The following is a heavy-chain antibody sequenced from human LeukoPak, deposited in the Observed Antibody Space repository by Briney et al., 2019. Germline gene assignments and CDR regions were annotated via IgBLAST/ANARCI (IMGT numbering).Heavy chain of an antibody. CDR1: GFTFSNYA. J-gene: IGHJ4*02. CDR2: ISSESGST. V-gene: IGHV3-23*01. Sequence: GALRLSCAAPGFTFSNYAISWVRQAPGKGLEWVSVISSESGSTYFADSVKGRFTISRDNSKNTLYLQMNSLRAEDTAVYYCAKGQAARKYYFDYWGQGTLVTVSS. CDR3: AKGQAARKYYFDY.